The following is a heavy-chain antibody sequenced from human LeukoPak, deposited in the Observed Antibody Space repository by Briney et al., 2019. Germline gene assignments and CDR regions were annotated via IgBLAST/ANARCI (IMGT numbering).Heavy chain of an antibody. J-gene: IGHJ4*02. CDR2: IYYSGST. V-gene: IGHV4-39*01. D-gene: IGHD1-26*01. CDR3: ARRSQWEGSNFDY. Sequence: SETLSLTCTVSGGSISSSSYYWGWIRQPPGKGLEWIGSIYYSGSTYYNPSLKSRVTISVDTSKNQFSLKLSSVTAADTAVYYCARRSQWEGSNFDYWGQGTLVTVSS. CDR1: GGSISSSSYY.